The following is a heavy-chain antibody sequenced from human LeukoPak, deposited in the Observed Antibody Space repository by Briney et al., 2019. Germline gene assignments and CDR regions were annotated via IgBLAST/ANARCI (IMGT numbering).Heavy chain of an antibody. J-gene: IGHJ5*02. CDR2: IYYSGST. CDR3: ARGPKNSGSSFDP. V-gene: IGHV4-30-4*08. D-gene: IGHD1-7*01. CDR1: GGSISSGNYY. Sequence: SETLSLTCSVSGGSISSGNYYWTWIRQPPEKGLEWIGYIYYSGSTYYNPFLKSRINISVDTSKNQFSLKLSSVTAADTAVYYCARGPKNSGSSFDPWGQGTLVTVSS.